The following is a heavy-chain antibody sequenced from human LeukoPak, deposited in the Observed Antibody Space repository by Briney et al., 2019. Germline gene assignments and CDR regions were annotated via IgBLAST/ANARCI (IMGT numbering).Heavy chain of an antibody. CDR3: ARGSLASSGWYLADC. Sequence: ASVKISCKTPEYTFTSYAIHWVRQAPGQRLEWMGWVNTGNGDTKYSQKFQDRVTITRDTSASTAYMELSSLRSGDTAVYYCARGSLASSGWYLADCWGQGTLVTVSS. CDR1: EYTFTSYA. D-gene: IGHD6-19*01. CDR2: VNTGNGDT. J-gene: IGHJ4*02. V-gene: IGHV1-3*04.